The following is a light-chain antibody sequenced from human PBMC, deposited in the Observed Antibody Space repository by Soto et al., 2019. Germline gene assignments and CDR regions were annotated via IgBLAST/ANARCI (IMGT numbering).Light chain of an antibody. J-gene: IGKJ1*01. CDR1: QSVSSSY. V-gene: IGKV3-20*01. Sequence: EIVLTQSPGTLSLSPGERATLSCRASQSVSSSYLAWYQQKPGQAPRLLIYGASSRATGIPDRFSGSGSGTDFTLTISRLETEDFAVYYCQPYGSSPWTFGQGTKVDI. CDR3: QPYGSSPWT. CDR2: GAS.